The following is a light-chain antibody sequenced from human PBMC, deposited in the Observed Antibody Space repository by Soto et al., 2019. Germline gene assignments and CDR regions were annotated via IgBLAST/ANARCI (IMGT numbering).Light chain of an antibody. CDR2: GAS. J-gene: IGKJ4*01. Sequence: EIVLTQSPGTLSLSPGERATLSCRASQSVSSSYLAWYQQKPGQAPRLRICGASSRATGIPDSFSGSGSGTDSTLTISRLEPEDFAVYYRQQYGTSPLTFGGGTKVEIK. CDR3: QQYGTSPLT. V-gene: IGKV3-20*01. CDR1: QSVSSSY.